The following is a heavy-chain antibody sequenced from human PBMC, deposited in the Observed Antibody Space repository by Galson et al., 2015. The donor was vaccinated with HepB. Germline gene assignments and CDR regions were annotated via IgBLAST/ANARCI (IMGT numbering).Heavy chain of an antibody. V-gene: IGHV1-69*04. J-gene: IGHJ4*02. CDR2: IIPILGIA. Sequence: SVKVSCKASGGTFSSYAISWVRQAPGQGLEWMGRIIPILGIANYAQKFQGRVTITADKSTSTAYMELSSLRSEDTAVYYCARVIQSVSRDGYNTWGQGTLVTVSS. CDR1: GGTFSSYA. CDR3: ARVIQSVSRDGYNT. D-gene: IGHD5-24*01.